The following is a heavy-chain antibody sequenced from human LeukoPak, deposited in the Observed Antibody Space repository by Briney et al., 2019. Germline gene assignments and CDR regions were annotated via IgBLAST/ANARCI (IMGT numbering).Heavy chain of an antibody. CDR2: IHHSGST. CDR3: ARDLPGQYGFDI. Sequence: SETLSLTCTVSGYFISSGYYWGWIRQPPGKGLQWIGSIHHSGSTYYNPSLKSRVTISVDTSKNQFSLKLSSVTAADTAVYYCARDLPGQYGFDIWGQGTMVTVSS. V-gene: IGHV4-38-2*02. D-gene: IGHD1-14*01. CDR1: GYFISSGYY. J-gene: IGHJ3*02.